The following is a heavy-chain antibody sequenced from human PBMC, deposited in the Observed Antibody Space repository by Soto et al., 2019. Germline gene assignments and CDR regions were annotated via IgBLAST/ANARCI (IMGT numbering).Heavy chain of an antibody. V-gene: IGHV3-9*01. Sequence: PVGSLRLSCAASGFTFDDYAMHWVRQAPGKGLEWVSAISWNSGIICYADSVKGRFTISRDNSKNTLYLQMNSLRAEDTAVYYCAKDGWELLHPEVYWFDPWGQGTLVTVSS. CDR3: AKDGWELLHPEVYWFDP. J-gene: IGHJ5*02. CDR1: GFTFDDYA. CDR2: ISWNSGII. D-gene: IGHD1-26*01.